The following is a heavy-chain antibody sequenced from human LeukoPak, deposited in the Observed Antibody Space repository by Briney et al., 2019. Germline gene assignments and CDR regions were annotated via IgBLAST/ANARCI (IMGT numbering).Heavy chain of an antibody. CDR1: GYTFTSYY. Sequence: ASVKVSCKASGYTFTSYYVDWVRQAPGQGLQWVGWINPNSGGTNYAQNFQGRVTMTRDTSINTAYMELSRLRSDDTAVYYCAKDGWPEEIVMLLRAHDAFDMWGQGTMVTVSS. D-gene: IGHD2-15*01. CDR3: AKDGWPEEIVMLLRAHDAFDM. CDR2: INPNSGGT. V-gene: IGHV1-2*02. J-gene: IGHJ3*02.